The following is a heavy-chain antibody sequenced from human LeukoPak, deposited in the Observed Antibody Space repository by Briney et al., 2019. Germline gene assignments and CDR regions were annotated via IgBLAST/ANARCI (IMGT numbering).Heavy chain of an antibody. CDR2: ISSSSSTT. Sequence: GGSLRLSCAASGFTFSSYGMTWVRQAPGKGLEWVSYISSSSSTTYYADSVKGRFTISRDNSKNTLYLQMISLRAEDTAVYYCARSPQEIFDFWGQGTLVTVSS. CDR1: GFTFSSYG. V-gene: IGHV3-48*01. CDR3: ARSPQEIFDF. J-gene: IGHJ4*02.